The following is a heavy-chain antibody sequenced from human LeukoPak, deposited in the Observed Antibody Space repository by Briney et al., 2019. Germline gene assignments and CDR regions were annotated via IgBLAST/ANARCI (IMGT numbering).Heavy chain of an antibody. CDR3: ARHDMIGDAFDI. CDR2: INHSGST. Sequence: SETLSLTCAVYGGSFSGYYWSWIRQPPRKGLEWIGEINHSGSTNYNPSLKSRVTISVDTSKNQFSLKLSSVTAADTAVYYCARHDMIGDAFDIWGQGTMVTVSS. CDR1: GGSFSGYY. J-gene: IGHJ3*02. V-gene: IGHV4-34*01. D-gene: IGHD3-22*01.